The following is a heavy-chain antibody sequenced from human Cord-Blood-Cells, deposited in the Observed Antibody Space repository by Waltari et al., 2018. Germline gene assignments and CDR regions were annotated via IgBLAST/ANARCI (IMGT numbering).Heavy chain of an antibody. Sequence: QVQLVESGGGVVQPGRSLRLSCAASGFTFSSYGMHWVRQAPGKGLEWVAVISYDGSNKYYADSVKGRFTISRDNSKNTLYLQMNSLRAEDTAVYYCAKDGGYYFDYWGQEPWSPSPQ. CDR2: ISYDGSNK. CDR1: GFTFSSYG. J-gene: IGHJ4*01. V-gene: IGHV3-30*18. D-gene: IGHD3-16*01. CDR3: AKDGGYYFDY.